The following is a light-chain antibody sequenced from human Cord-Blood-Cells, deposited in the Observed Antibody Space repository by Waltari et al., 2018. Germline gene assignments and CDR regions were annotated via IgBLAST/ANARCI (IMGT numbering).Light chain of an antibody. J-gene: IGLJ3*02. CDR1: SSDVGSYNL. CDR3: CSYAGSSTWV. Sequence: QSALTQPASVSGSPGQSITISCTGTSSDVGSYNLVSWYQQHPGKAPKLMIYEGSKRPSGVSNRFSGSKSSNTASLTISELQAEDEADYYCCSYAGSSTWVFGGGTKLTVL. V-gene: IGLV2-23*01. CDR2: EGS.